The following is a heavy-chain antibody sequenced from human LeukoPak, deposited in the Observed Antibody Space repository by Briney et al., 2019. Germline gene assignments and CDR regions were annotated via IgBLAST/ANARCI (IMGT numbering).Heavy chain of an antibody. Sequence: ASVKVSCKPSGYTFTAFYIHWVRQAPGQGLEWMGWISPNTGDTKFAQKFEGVVTLTRDTSTSTAYMELNRLTSADTAVYYCTRSAAISSSWSLFDYWGQGTLVTVSP. J-gene: IGHJ4*02. D-gene: IGHD6-13*01. V-gene: IGHV1-2*02. CDR2: ISPNTGDT. CDR3: TRSAAISSSWSLFDY. CDR1: GYTFTAFY.